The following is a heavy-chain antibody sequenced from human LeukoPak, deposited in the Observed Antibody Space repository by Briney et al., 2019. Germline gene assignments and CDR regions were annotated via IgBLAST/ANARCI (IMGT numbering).Heavy chain of an antibody. CDR2: INHSGST. CDR3: ARYIVVVPAAPYFDY. V-gene: IGHV4-34*01. J-gene: IGHJ4*02. D-gene: IGHD2-2*01. CDR1: GGSFSGYY. Sequence: PSETLSLTCAVYGGSFSGYYWSWIRQPPGKGLEWIGEINHSGSTNYNPSLKSRVTISVDTSKNQFSLKLSSVTAAGTAVYYCARYIVVVPAAPYFDYWGQGTLVTVSS.